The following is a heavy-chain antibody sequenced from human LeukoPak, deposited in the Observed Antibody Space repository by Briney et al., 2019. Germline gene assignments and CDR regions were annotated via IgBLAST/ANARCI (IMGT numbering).Heavy chain of an antibody. CDR2: FDPEDGET. D-gene: IGHD3-3*01. J-gene: IGHJ4*02. CDR1: GYTLTELS. V-gene: IGHV1-24*01. Sequence: ASVKVSCKVSGYTLTELSMHWVRQAPGKGLEWMGGFDPEDGETIYAQKFQGRATMTEDTSTDTAYMELRSLRSDDTAVYYCARDPGWHYDFWSGYYRTRNAYYFDYWGQGTLVTVSS. CDR3: ARDPGWHYDFWSGYYRTRNAYYFDY.